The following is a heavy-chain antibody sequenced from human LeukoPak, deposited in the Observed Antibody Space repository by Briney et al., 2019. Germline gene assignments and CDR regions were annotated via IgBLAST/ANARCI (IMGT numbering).Heavy chain of an antibody. Sequence: GGSLRLSCAASGFTFSSYGMHWVRQAPGKGLEWVAFIRYDGSNKYYADSVKGRFTISRDNSKNTLYLRMNSLRAEDTAVYYCAKDLTYYYDSSGYYTFDYWGQGTLVTVSS. D-gene: IGHD3-22*01. CDR3: AKDLTYYYDSSGYYTFDY. V-gene: IGHV3-30*02. J-gene: IGHJ4*02. CDR2: IRYDGSNK. CDR1: GFTFSSYG.